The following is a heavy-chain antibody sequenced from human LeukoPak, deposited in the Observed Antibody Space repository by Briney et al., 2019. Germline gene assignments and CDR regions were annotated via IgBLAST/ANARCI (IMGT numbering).Heavy chain of an antibody. CDR2: ISSDGNSK. J-gene: IGHJ4*02. D-gene: IGHD2-21*01. CDR1: GFTFSSHS. CDR3: ARERADAIGAFDS. Sequence: PGRSLSLSCEASGFTFSSHSINWVRRAPGQGLEWVAVISSDGNSKHYGDSVRGRFTISRDNSKNTLWLQMSSLRAEDTALYYCARERADAIGAFDSWGQGTLVTVS. V-gene: IGHV3-30*04.